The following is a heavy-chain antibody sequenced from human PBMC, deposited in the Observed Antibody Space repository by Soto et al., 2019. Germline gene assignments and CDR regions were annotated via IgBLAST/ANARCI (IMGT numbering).Heavy chain of an antibody. Sequence: GGSLRLSCAASGFTSSSYSMNWVRQAPGKGLEWVSSISSSSSYIYYADSVKGRFTISRDNAKNSLYLQMNSLRAEDTAVYYCARDLFGVVNFDYWGQGTLVTVSS. CDR1: GFTSSSYS. J-gene: IGHJ4*02. CDR2: ISSSSSYI. CDR3: ARDLFGVVNFDY. D-gene: IGHD3-3*01. V-gene: IGHV3-21*01.